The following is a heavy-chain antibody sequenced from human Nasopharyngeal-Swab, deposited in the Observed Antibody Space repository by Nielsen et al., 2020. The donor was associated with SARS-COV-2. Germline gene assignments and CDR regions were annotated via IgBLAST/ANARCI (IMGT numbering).Heavy chain of an antibody. D-gene: IGHD6-13*01. CDR3: ASLPRIAAAGTGNDY. CDR1: GGSISSGGYY. Sequence: SETLSLTCTVSGGSISSGGYYWSWIRQPPGKGLEWIGYIYYSGSTYYNPSLKSRVTISVDTSKNQFSLKLSSVTAADTAVYYCASLPRIAAAGTGNDYWGQGTLVTVSS. J-gene: IGHJ4*02. CDR2: IYYSGST. V-gene: IGHV4-31*03.